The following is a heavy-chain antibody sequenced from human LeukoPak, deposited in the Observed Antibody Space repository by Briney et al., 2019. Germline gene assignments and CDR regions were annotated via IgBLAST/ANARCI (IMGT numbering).Heavy chain of an antibody. CDR3: ARGGRDPWCGYYLDAFDI. D-gene: IGHD3-3*01. Sequence: SVKVSCKASGGTFSRYAISWVRQAPGQGLEWMGGIIPIFGTANYAQKFQGRVTITTDESTSTAYMELSSLRSEDTAVYYCARGGRDPWCGYYLDAFDIWGQGTVVTVSS. CDR1: GGTFSRYA. J-gene: IGHJ3*02. CDR2: IIPIFGTA. V-gene: IGHV1-69*05.